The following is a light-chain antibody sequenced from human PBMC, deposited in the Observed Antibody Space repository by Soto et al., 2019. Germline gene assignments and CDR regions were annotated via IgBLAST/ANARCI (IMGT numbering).Light chain of an antibody. Sequence: EIVMTQSPATLSVSLGERATLSCRASQSISSNLAWYQQKPGQAPRLLIYGASTRATGIPDRFSGSGSGTDFTLTISSLQAEDVAVYYCQQYYSTLTFGGGTMVDI. CDR1: QSISSN. CDR2: GAS. V-gene: IGKV3-15*01. CDR3: QQYYSTLT. J-gene: IGKJ4*01.